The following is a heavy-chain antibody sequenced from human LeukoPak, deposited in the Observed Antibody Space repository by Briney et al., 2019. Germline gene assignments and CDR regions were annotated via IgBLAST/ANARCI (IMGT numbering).Heavy chain of an antibody. CDR2: ISSSSSYI. J-gene: IGHJ4*02. V-gene: IGHV3-21*01. D-gene: IGHD6-13*01. CDR1: GFTFSSYS. CDR3: ARVCSSCHGNY. Sequence: PGGSLRLSCAASGFTFSSYSMNWVRQAPGKGLEWVSSISSSSSYIYYADSVKGRFTISRDNAKNSLYLQINSLRAEDTAVYYCARVCSSCHGNYWGQGTLVTVSS.